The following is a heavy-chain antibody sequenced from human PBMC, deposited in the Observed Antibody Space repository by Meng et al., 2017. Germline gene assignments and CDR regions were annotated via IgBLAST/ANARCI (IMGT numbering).Heavy chain of an antibody. V-gene: IGHV3-7*01. CDR2: IKQDGSEK. Sequence: GGSLRLSCAASGFTFSSYWMSWVRQAPGKGLEWVANIKQDGSEKYYVDSVKGRFTMSRDNAKNSLYLQMNSLRAEDTAVYYCASYYGSGSYYRGEFDYWGQGTLVTVSS. D-gene: IGHD3-10*01. CDR3: ASYYGSGSYYRGEFDY. CDR1: GFTFSSYW. J-gene: IGHJ4*02.